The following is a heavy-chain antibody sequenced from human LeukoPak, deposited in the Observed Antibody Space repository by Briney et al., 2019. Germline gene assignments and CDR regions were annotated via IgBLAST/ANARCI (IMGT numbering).Heavy chain of an antibody. CDR1: GYTFTGYY. CDR2: INPNSGGT. J-gene: IGHJ5*02. Sequence: ASAKVSCKASGYTFTGYYMHWVRQAPGQGLEWMGWINPNSGGTNYAQKSQGRVTMTRDTSISTAYMELSRLRSDDTAVYYCAREGIKLWFGDSLSPFDPWGQGTLVTVSS. V-gene: IGHV1-2*02. D-gene: IGHD3-10*01. CDR3: AREGIKLWFGDSLSPFDP.